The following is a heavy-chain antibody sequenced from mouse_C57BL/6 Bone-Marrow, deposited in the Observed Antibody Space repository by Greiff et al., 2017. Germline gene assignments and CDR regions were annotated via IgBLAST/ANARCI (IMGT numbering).Heavy chain of an antibody. J-gene: IGHJ3*01. CDR3: ARCFYYGPFAD. CDR2: ISYDGSN. D-gene: IGHD1-1*01. Sequence: VQLKESGPGLVKPSQSLSLTCSVTGYSITSGYYWNWIRQFPGNKLEWMGYISYDGSNNYNPSLKNRISITRDTSKNQFFLKLNSVTTEDTATYYCARCFYYGPFADWGQGTLVTVSA. CDR1: GYSITSGYY. V-gene: IGHV3-6*01.